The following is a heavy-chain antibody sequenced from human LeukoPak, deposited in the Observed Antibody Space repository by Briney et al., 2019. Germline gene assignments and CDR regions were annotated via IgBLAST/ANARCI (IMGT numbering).Heavy chain of an antibody. D-gene: IGHD6-13*01. Sequence: PSETLSLTCTVSGGSISSSYYYWGWIRQPPGKGLEWIGSIYSSGSTYYNPSLKSRVTISVDTSKNQFSLKLSSVTAADTAVYYCARGRSSRFWGQGTLVTVSS. CDR1: GGSISSSYYY. J-gene: IGHJ4*02. V-gene: IGHV4-39*07. CDR3: ARGRSSRF. CDR2: IYSSGST.